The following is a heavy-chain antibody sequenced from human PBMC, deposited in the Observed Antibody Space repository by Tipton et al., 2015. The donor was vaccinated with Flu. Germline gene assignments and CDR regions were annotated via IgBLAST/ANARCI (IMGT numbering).Heavy chain of an antibody. CDR2: IYQTGST. CDR3: AKAYFEKWVRYPFDY. Sequence: TLSLTCTVSGDSISSDYYWGWIRQPPGKGLEWIGNIYQTGSTYHNPSLTSRITISVEKSKNQFSLRLTSVTAADTAVYYCAKAYFEKWVRYPFDYLGQGALVTVFS. D-gene: IGHD5-12*01. CDR1: GDSISSDYY. J-gene: IGHJ4*02. V-gene: IGHV4-38-2*02.